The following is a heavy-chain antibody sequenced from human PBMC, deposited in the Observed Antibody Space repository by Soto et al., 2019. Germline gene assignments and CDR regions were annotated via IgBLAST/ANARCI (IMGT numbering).Heavy chain of an antibody. CDR1: GFTFSSYA. Sequence: GGSLRLSCAASGFTFSSYAMHWVRQAPGKGLEWVAVISYDGSNKYYADSVKGRFTISRDNSKNTLYLQMNSLRAEDTAVYYCARAHKGDDILTGGAFDIWGQGTMVTVSS. D-gene: IGHD3-9*01. V-gene: IGHV3-30-3*01. J-gene: IGHJ3*02. CDR3: ARAHKGDDILTGGAFDI. CDR2: ISYDGSNK.